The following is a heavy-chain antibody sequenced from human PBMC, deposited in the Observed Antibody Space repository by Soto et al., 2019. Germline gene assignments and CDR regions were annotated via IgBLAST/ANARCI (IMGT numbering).Heavy chain of an antibody. D-gene: IGHD6-13*01. CDR1: GNTFPNYA. V-gene: IGHV1-3*01. CDR3: ARDDSGYSSSRYIDYLNF. CDR2: INGGNGNT. Sequence: VQLVQSGAELKKPGASVKVSCKTSGNTFPNYALHWVRQAPGQRPEWMGWINGGNGNTKYLEHFQGRVTFTGDTSGGTAYMKLRSLTSEDTAVYYCARDDSGYSSSRYIDYLNFWGQGTLSTVSS. J-gene: IGHJ4*02.